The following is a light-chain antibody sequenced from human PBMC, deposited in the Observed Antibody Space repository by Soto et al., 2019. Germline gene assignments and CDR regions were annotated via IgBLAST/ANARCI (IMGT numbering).Light chain of an antibody. Sequence: ESVLTQSPGTLSLSPGERATLYFRASQSVSSNYLAWYQQNPGQAPRLLIYGASTRATGIPDRFSGSGSGTDFTLTISRLEPEDSGVYFCQQYVNWPKTFGHGTKVDNK. CDR2: GAS. CDR3: QQYVNWPKT. V-gene: IGKV3-20*01. J-gene: IGKJ1*01. CDR1: QSVSSNY.